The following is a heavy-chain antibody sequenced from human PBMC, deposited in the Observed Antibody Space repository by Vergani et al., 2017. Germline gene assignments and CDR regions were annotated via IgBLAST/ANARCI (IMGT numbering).Heavy chain of an antibody. D-gene: IGHD2-15*01. V-gene: IGHV3-7*01. Sequence: EVQLVESGGGLVQPGGSLRLSCAASGFTFSSYWMSWVRQAPGKGLEWVANIKQDGSEKYYVDSVKGRFTISRDNAKNSLYLQMNSLRAEDTAVYYCARFAGYCSGGSCYSEFGFDYWGQGTLVTVSS. CDR2: IKQDGSEK. J-gene: IGHJ4*02. CDR1: GFTFSSYW. CDR3: ARFAGYCSGGSCYSEFGFDY.